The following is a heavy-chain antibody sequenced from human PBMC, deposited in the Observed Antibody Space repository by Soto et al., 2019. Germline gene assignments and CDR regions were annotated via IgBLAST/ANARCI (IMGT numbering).Heavy chain of an antibody. CDR1: GDSVSGTRAA. CDR2: TYYRSKWYI. Sequence: SQTLSLTCVISGDSVSGTRAAWNWIRQSPSRGLEWLGRTYYRSKWYIEYAPSVTGRMTINPDTSKNQFSLQLNSVTPEDTAVYYCATGMLIRGHHYYMDVWGQGTSVTVSS. CDR3: ATGMLIRGHHYYMDV. D-gene: IGHD3-10*01. V-gene: IGHV6-1*01. J-gene: IGHJ6*03.